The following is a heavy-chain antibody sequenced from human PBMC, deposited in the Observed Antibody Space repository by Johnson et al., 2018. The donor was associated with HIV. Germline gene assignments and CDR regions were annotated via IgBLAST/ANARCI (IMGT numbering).Heavy chain of an antibody. Sequence: VQLVESGGGVVQPGRSLRLSCAASGFTFSSYAMSWVRQAPGKGLEWVSAISGSGGSTYYADSVKGRFTISSANSKNTLYLQMNSLRAEDTAVYYCAKAGDLYCSSTSCYVGAFDIWGQGTMVTVSS. CDR2: ISGSGGST. V-gene: IGHV3-23*04. D-gene: IGHD2-2*01. J-gene: IGHJ3*02. CDR1: GFTFSSYA. CDR3: AKAGDLYCSSTSCYVGAFDI.